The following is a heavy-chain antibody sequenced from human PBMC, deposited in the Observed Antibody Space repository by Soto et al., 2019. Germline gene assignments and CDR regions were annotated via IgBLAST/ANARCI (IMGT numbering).Heavy chain of an antibody. CDR1: GYTFTSYG. V-gene: IGHV1-18*01. J-gene: IGHJ6*03. Sequence: ASVKVSCKASGYTFTSYGISWVRQAPGQGLEWMGWISAYNGNTNYAQKLQGRVTMTTDTSTSTAYMELRSLRSDDTAVYYCARDLPLYRNDYYYYMDVWGKGTTVTVSS. CDR2: ISAYNGNT. D-gene: IGHD4-4*01. CDR3: ARDLPLYRNDYYYYMDV.